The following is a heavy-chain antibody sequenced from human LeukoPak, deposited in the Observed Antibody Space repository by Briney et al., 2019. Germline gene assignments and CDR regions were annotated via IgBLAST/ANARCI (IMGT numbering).Heavy chain of an antibody. J-gene: IGHJ6*03. D-gene: IGHD2-15*01. CDR3: AKNGDRGAYCTGGTCYPYFYYYMDV. CDR2: ISSTGGTT. V-gene: IGHV3-23*01. Sequence: GGTLRLSCAASGITFSSYGMSWLRQAPGQGLEWVSSISSTGGTTYYADSVKGRFTISRDNSKNTLYLQMNSLRAEDTAIYYCAKNGDRGAYCTGGTCYPYFYYYMDVWGKGTTVTI. CDR1: GITFSSYG.